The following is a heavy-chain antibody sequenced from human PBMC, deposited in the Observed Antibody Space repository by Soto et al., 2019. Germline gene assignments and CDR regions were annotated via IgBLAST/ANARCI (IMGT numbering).Heavy chain of an antibody. CDR2: IYPSGRT. D-gene: IGHD3-16*01. CDR3: ARAYDFNTALDYWYFDL. CDR1: GGSIRNYY. V-gene: IGHV4-4*07. Sequence: QVQLQESGPGLVKPSETLSLTCTVSGGSIRNYYWAWIRQSAGKGLEWIGRIYPSGRTHYNPSLTGRVSMSIDMSNNQFSLSLTSVTAADTATYYGARAYDFNTALDYWYFDLWGRGTLVTVSS. J-gene: IGHJ2*01.